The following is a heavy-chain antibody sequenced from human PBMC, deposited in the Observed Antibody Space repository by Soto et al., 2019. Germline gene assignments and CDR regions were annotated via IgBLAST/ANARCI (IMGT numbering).Heavy chain of an antibody. J-gene: IGHJ6*01. CDR1: GYSFTSYW. CDR3: ERGGEDWNYPNFYYYYGRGV. Sequence: GEPLKMYCKGSGYSFTSYWICWVRQMPVKGLEWMGIIYPGDSDTRYSPSFQGHVTISADKSISTAYLQWSSLKASDTAMYYCERGGEDWNYPNFYYYYGRGVFGQGTTFTV. CDR2: IYPGDSDT. V-gene: IGHV5-51*01. D-gene: IGHD1-7*01.